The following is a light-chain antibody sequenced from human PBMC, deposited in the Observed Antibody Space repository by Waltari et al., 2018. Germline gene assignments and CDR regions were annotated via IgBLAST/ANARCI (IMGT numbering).Light chain of an antibody. CDR3: QTGGHGTWV. CDR1: SGHTSNV. CDR2: INSDGSH. V-gene: IGLV4-69*01. Sequence: QLVLTQSPSASASLGASVRLTCTLSSGHTSNVIAWHQQQPEKGPRYLMKINSDGSHTKGDGIPGRFSGSSSGAERDLTISSRQSEDEADYCCQTGGHGTWVFGGGTKLTVL. J-gene: IGLJ3*02.